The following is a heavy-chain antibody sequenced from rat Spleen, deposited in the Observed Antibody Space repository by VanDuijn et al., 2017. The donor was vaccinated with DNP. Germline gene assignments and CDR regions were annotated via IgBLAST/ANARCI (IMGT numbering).Heavy chain of an antibody. J-gene: IGHJ2*01. V-gene: IGHV5-22*01. Sequence: EAQLLESGGGLVQPGRSLKLSCAASGFTFSAYYMAWVRQAPAKGLEWVAYIGSPAYAPYYTDSVKGRFAISRDNAKSTLYLQMNSLRSEDMATYYCVRWNSGHFDYWGQGVMVTVSS. CDR1: GFTFSAYY. CDR3: VRWNSGHFDY. CDR2: IGSPAYAP. D-gene: IGHD4-3*01.